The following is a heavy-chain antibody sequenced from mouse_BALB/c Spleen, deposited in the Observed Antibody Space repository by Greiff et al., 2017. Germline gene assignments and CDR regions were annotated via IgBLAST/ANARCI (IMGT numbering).Heavy chain of an antibody. Sequence: EVQGVESGGGLVQPGGSMKLSCVASGFTFSSYWMSWVRQSPEKGLEWVAEIRLKSDNYATHYAESVKGKFTISRDDSKSRLYLQMNSLRAEDTGIYYCTEGAWFAYWGQGTLVTVSA. V-gene: IGHV6-3*01. CDR2: IRLKSDNYAT. CDR3: TEGAWFAY. J-gene: IGHJ3*01. CDR1: GFTFSSYW.